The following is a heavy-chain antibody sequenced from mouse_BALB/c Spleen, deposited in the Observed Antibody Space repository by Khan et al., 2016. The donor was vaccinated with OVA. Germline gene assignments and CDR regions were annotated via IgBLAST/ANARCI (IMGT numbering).Heavy chain of an antibody. CDR1: GYIFTSYW. CDR2: IYPGTDNT. V-gene: IGHV1-76*01. J-gene: IGHJ2*01. CDR3: AREEALDWFDY. Sequence: QVQLKQSGAELVRPGTSVRLSCKTSGYIFTSYWIHWVIQRSGQGLEWIARIYPGTDNTYYNEKFKDKATMTADKSSSTAYLQLSSLKSEDSAVFSCAREEALDWFDYWGQGTTLTVSS. D-gene: IGHD3-2*02.